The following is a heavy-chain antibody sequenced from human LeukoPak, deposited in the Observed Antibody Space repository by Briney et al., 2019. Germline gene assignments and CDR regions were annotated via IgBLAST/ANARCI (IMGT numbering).Heavy chain of an antibody. D-gene: IGHD3-9*01. CDR3: AKGSIDWYYFDY. J-gene: IGHJ4*02. V-gene: IGHV3-30*18. Sequence: GGSLRLACAASGFSFSTYDMHWVRQAPGKGLVWVAVISSDGSHKYWADSVKGRFTISRDNSKNTVYLQMNSLRAEDTAVYYCAKGSIDWYYFDYWGQGTLVTVSS. CDR1: GFSFSTYD. CDR2: ISSDGSHK.